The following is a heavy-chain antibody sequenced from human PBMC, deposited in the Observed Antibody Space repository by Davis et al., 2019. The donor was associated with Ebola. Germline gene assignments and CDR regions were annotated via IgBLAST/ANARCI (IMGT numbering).Heavy chain of an antibody. CDR2: INHSGST. D-gene: IGHD2-21*02. CDR3: ARVHCGGDCYMYYFDY. CDR1: AGSFSDYY. J-gene: IGHJ4*02. V-gene: IGHV4-34*01. Sequence: SETLSLTCAVYAGSFSDYYWNWIRQPPGKGLEWIGEINHSGSTNYNPSLKSRVTISVDTSKNQFSLKLSSVTAADTAVYYCARVHCGGDCYMYYFDYWGQGTLVTVSS.